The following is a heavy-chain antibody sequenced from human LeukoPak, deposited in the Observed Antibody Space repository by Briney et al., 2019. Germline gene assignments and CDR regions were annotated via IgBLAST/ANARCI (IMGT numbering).Heavy chain of an antibody. CDR2: IIPIFGTA. V-gene: IGHV1-69*13. CDR3: ASTTYYYDSRGWLVTGYFDY. Sequence: SVKVSCKASGGTFSSYAISWVRQAPGQGLEWMGGIIPIFGTANYAQKFQGRVTITADESTSTAYMELSSLRSEDTAVNYCASTTYYYDSRGWLVTGYFDYWGQGTLVTVSS. D-gene: IGHD3-22*01. CDR1: GGTFSSYA. J-gene: IGHJ4*02.